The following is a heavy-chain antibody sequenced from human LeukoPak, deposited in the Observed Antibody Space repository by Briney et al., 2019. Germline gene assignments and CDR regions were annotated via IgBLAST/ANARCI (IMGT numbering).Heavy chain of an antibody. V-gene: IGHV1-69*05. J-gene: IGHJ4*02. CDR2: IIPIFGTA. Sequence: ASVKVSCKASGGTFSSYAISWVRQAPGQGLEWMGGIIPIFGTANYAQKFQGRVTITTDESTSTAYMELNSLRSEDTAVYYCARVYYDILTGYNDYWGQGTLVTVSS. D-gene: IGHD3-9*01. CDR1: GGTFSSYA. CDR3: ARVYYDILTGYNDY.